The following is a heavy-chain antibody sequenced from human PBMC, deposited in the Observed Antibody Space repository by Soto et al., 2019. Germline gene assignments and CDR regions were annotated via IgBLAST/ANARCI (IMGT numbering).Heavy chain of an antibody. V-gene: IGHV1-69*06. D-gene: IGHD1-26*01. CDR1: GGTFSSYA. CDR2: IIPIFGTA. CDR3: ASACIVGATTTDY. J-gene: IGHJ4*02. Sequence: SVKVSCKASGGTFSSYAISWVRQAPGQGLEWMGGIIPIFGTANYAQKFQGRVTITADKSTSTAYMELSSLRSEDTAAYYCASACIVGATTTDYWGQGTLVTVSS.